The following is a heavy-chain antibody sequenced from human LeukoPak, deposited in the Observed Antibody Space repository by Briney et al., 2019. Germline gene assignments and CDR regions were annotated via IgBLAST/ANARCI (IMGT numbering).Heavy chain of an antibody. D-gene: IGHD2-2*02. V-gene: IGHV3-48*03. CDR3: ARDQVWDYCSSTSCYNYYGMDV. CDR2: ISSSGSTI. Sequence: GGSLRLSCAASGFTFSSHEMNWVRQAPGKGLEWVSYISSSGSTIYYTDSVKGRFTISRDNAKNSLYLQMNSLRAEDTAVYYCARDQVWDYCSSTSCYNYYGMDVWGQGTTVTVSS. J-gene: IGHJ6*02. CDR1: GFTFSSHE.